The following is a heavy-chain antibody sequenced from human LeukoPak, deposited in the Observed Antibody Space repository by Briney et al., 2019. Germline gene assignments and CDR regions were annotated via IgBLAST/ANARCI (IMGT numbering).Heavy chain of an antibody. V-gene: IGHV1-2*02. J-gene: IGHJ4*02. CDR2: IDPKTGGT. CDR3: ARDPATSYYLDS. Sequence: ASVKVSCKASGYTFTAYYLNWVRQAPGQGLEWMGWIDPKTGGTKISQKFQGRVTMARDTSMSTVYIELYSLRSDDPAVYSCARDPATSYYLDSWGQGTLVTVSS. CDR1: GYTFTAYY.